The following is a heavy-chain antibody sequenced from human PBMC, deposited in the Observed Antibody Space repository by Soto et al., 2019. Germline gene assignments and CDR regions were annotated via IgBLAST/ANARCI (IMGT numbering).Heavy chain of an antibody. V-gene: IGHV4-59*08. CDR3: ARWWFGEFFDY. Sequence: SETLSLTCAVSGGSISSYYWSWIRQPPGKGLEWIGYIFYSGSTNYNPSLKSRVTISVDTSKNQFSLKLSSVTAADTAVYYCARWWFGEFFDYWGQGTLVTVSS. CDR2: IFYSGST. CDR1: GGSISSYY. D-gene: IGHD3-10*01. J-gene: IGHJ4*02.